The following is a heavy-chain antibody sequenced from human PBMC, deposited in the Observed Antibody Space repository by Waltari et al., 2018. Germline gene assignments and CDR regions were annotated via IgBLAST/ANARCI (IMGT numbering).Heavy chain of an antibody. CDR1: GDSITNFY. Sequence: QVQLQESGPVLVKPSETVSLNYTVSGDSITNFYWSWIRQSPGKGLEWIPNVHKNGNINYQPSLQSRVALSRDTSRSPLSLRLTSVTAADTAVHFCASTVRWLNFDQWGQGTLVTVSS. J-gene: IGHJ4*02. CDR2: VHKNGNI. V-gene: IGHV4-59*01. D-gene: IGHD2-8*02. CDR3: ASTVRWLNFDQ.